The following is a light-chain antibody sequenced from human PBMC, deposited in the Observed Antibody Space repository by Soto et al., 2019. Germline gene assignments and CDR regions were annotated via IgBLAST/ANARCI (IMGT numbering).Light chain of an antibody. CDR2: GAS. CDR1: QSVGSN. J-gene: IGKJ5*01. CDR3: QEYSNWPLLA. V-gene: IGKV3-15*01. Sequence: EVVLTQSPATLSVSPGAGATLSCRASQSVGSNLAWYQQKPGQTPRVLIYGASTRAIGIPARFSGSGFGTEFTLTISSLQSEHFVVYYCQEYSNWPLLAFGGGTRLEIK.